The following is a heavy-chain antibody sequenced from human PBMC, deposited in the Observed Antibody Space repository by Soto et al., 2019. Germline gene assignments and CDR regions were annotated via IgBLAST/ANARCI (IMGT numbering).Heavy chain of an antibody. V-gene: IGHV3-9*01. Sequence: EVQLVESGGGLVQPGRSLRLSCAASGFTFDDDAMHWVRHAPGKGLEWVAGISWNSGSICYADSVKGRFTISRDNAKNSLYLQMNSLRAEDTALYYCAKDRSYDFWSGCFDYWGQGTLVTVSS. CDR1: GFTFDDDA. J-gene: IGHJ4*02. CDR2: ISWNSGSI. D-gene: IGHD3-3*01. CDR3: AKDRSYDFWSGCFDY.